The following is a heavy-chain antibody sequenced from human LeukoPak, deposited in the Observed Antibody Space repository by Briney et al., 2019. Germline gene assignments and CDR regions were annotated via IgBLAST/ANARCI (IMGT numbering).Heavy chain of an antibody. D-gene: IGHD1-1*01. V-gene: IGHV3-23*01. CDR2: ITGSGDRT. CDR1: GFTFSSYA. CDR3: ASRPRADMGPLDG. J-gene: IGHJ4*02. Sequence: GGSLTLSCAASGFTFSSYAMSWVRQAPGKGLEGVSSITGSGDRTYYADSVKGRFTISRDNSKNTLYLQMNSLRADETAVYYCASRPRADMGPLDGWGQGTLVTVAS.